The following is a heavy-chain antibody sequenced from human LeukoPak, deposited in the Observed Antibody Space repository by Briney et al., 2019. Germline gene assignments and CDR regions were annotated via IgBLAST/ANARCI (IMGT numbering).Heavy chain of an antibody. V-gene: IGHV1-18*01. CDR1: GYTFTSYG. J-gene: IGHJ5*02. CDR2: ISAYNGNT. D-gene: IGHD6-13*01. CDR3: ARIDSSSWLNWFDP. Sequence: ASVKVSCKASGYTFTSYGISWVRQAPGQGLEWMGWISAYNGNTNYAQKLQGRVTMTTDTSTSTAYMELRSLRSDDTAVYYCARIDSSSWLNWFDPWGQGTLVTVSS.